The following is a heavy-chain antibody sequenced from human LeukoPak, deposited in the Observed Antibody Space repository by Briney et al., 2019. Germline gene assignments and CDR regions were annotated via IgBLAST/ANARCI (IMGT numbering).Heavy chain of an antibody. CDR2: IYHSGST. V-gene: IGHV4-38-2*01. J-gene: IGHJ5*02. Sequence: PSETLSLTCVVSGYSISSGYYRGWSRQPPGKGLEWIGSIYHSGSTYYNPSLKSRVTISVDTSKNQFSLKLSSVTAADTAVYYCARLITIPNGWFDPWGQGTLVTVSS. CDR1: GYSISSGYY. CDR3: ARLITIPNGWFDP. D-gene: IGHD3-3*01.